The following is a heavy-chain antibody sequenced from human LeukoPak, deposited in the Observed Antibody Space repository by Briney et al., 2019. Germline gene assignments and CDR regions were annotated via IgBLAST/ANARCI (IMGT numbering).Heavy chain of an antibody. CDR2: ISRSGSTK. CDR3: AKDGGEYYDILTGYYPRLYYTDV. V-gene: IGHV3-11*01. J-gene: IGHJ6*03. CDR1: GFTFSDYN. D-gene: IGHD3-9*01. Sequence: GGSLRLSCAASGFTFSDYNMRWIRQAPGKGLEWVSSISRSGSTKYYADSVKGRFTISRDNAKNSLYLQMNSLRAEDTAVYYCAKDGGEYYDILTGYYPRLYYTDVWGKGTTVTISS.